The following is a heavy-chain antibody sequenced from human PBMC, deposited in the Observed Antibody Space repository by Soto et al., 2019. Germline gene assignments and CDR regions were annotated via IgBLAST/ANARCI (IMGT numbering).Heavy chain of an antibody. V-gene: IGHV3-23*01. CDR3: AKVPYDFWSGYYPPPYFDY. D-gene: IGHD3-3*01. Sequence: PGGSLRLSCAASGFTFSSYVMSWVRQAPGKGLEWVSGISGSGGSTYYADSVKGRFTISRDNSKNTLYLQMNSLRAEDTAVYYCAKVPYDFWSGYYPPPYFDYWGQGTLVTVSS. J-gene: IGHJ4*02. CDR1: GFTFSSYV. CDR2: ISGSGGST.